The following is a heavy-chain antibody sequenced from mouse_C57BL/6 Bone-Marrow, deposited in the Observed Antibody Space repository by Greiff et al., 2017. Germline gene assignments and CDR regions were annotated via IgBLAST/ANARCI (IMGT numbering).Heavy chain of an antibody. D-gene: IGHD2-4*01. Sequence: VQLQQSGAELARPGASVKLSCKASGYTFTSYGISWVKQRTGQGLEWIGEIYPRSGNTYYNEKFKGKATLTADKSSSTAYMELRSLTSEDSAVYFCARRGDDYDDGAWFAYWGQGTLVTVSA. V-gene: IGHV1-81*01. CDR1: GYTFTSYG. J-gene: IGHJ3*01. CDR2: IYPRSGNT. CDR3: ARRGDDYDDGAWFAY.